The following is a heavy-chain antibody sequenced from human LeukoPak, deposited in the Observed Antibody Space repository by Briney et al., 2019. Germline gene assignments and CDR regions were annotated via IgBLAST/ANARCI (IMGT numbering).Heavy chain of an antibody. CDR3: ARDYGPQTTVTTLYSDY. J-gene: IGHJ4*02. V-gene: IGHV1-18*01. CDR2: VSGDNGNT. Sequence: ASVTVSCKASGYTFTTYGISWVRQAPGQGLEWMGWVSGDNGNTNYAQKFQGRVTMTSDTSTSTAYMELRSLRSDDTAVYYCARDYGPQTTVTTLYSDYWGQGTLVTVSS. CDR1: GYTFTTYG. D-gene: IGHD4-17*01.